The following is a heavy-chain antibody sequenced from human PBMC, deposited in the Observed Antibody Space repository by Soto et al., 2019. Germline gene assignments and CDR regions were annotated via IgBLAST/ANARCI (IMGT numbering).Heavy chain of an antibody. CDR3: AASIFYYGMDV. CDR1: GYTFTNYW. Sequence: GESLKISCKGSGYTFTNYWIGWVRQMPGRGLEWMGIIYPGDSDTKYNPSFQGQVTISADKSITTTYLQWSSLKASDTAIYYCAASIFYYGMDVWGQGTTVTVSS. V-gene: IGHV5-51*01. J-gene: IGHJ6*02. CDR2: IYPGDSDT.